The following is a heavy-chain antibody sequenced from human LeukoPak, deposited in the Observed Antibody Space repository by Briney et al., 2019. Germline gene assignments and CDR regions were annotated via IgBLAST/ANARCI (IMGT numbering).Heavy chain of an antibody. CDR1: GGSFSGYY. D-gene: IGHD2-2*01. CDR2: INHSGST. V-gene: IGHV4-34*01. J-gene: IGHJ6*02. CDR3: ARDGSYCSGTSCWAGGYYYYGMDV. Sequence: SETLSLTCAVYGGSFSGYYWSWIRQPPGKGLEWIGEINHSGSTNYNPSLKSRVTISVDTSKNQFSLKLSSVTAADTAVYYCARDGSYCSGTSCWAGGYYYYGMDVWGQGTTVTVSS.